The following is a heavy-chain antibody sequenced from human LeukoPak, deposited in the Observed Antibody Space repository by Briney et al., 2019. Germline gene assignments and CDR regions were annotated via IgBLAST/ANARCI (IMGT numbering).Heavy chain of an antibody. CDR1: GDSVSSNSAA. CDR3: VRSRGGDFDH. CDR2: TYYRSKWSN. V-gene: IGHV6-1*01. J-gene: IGHJ4*02. Sequence: SQTLSLTCAISGDSVSSNSAAWNWIRQSPSRGLEWLGRTYYRSKWSNDYAVSVRSRITINPYTSKNQFSLQLNSVTPADAAVYYCVRSRGGDFDHWGQGTLVTVSS. D-gene: IGHD3-16*01.